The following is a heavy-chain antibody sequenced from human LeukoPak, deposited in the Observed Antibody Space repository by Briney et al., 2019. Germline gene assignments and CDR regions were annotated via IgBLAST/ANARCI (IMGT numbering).Heavy chain of an antibody. CDR1: GGTFSSYA. CDR2: INPSGGST. D-gene: IGHD4-17*01. V-gene: IGHV1-46*01. Sequence: ASVKVSCKASGGTFSSYAISWVRQAPGQGLEWMGIINPSGGSTSYAQKFQGRVTMTRDTSTSTVYMELSSLRSEDTAVYYCARDAYGAPDYWGQGTLVTVSS. J-gene: IGHJ4*02. CDR3: ARDAYGAPDY.